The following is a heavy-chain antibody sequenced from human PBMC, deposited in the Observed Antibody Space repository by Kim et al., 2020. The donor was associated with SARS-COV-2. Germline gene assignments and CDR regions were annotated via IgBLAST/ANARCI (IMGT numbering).Heavy chain of an antibody. CDR1: GFTFSSYG. J-gene: IGHJ4*02. CDR3: ARDKGPGTFDY. CDR2: IWYDGSNK. Sequence: GGSLRLSCAASGFTFSSYGMHWVRQAPGKGLEWVAVIWYDGSNKYYADSVKGRFTISRDTSKNTLYLQLNSLRAEDTAVYYCARDKGPGTFDYWGQGTLVTVAS. V-gene: IGHV3-33*01.